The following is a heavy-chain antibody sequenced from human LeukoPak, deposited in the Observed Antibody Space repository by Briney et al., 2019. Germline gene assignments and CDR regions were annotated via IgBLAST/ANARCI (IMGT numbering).Heavy chain of an antibody. J-gene: IGHJ6*03. V-gene: IGHV4-4*07. CDR1: GGSISSYY. CDR3: ARGVVVVAATEPYYYYYMDV. Sequence: PSETLSLTCTVSGGSISSYYWGWIRQPAGKGLEWIGRIYTSGSTNYNPSLKSRVTMSVDTSKNQFSLKLSSVTAADTAVYYCARGVVVVAATEPYYYYYMDVWGKGTTVTVSS. D-gene: IGHD2-15*01. CDR2: IYTSGST.